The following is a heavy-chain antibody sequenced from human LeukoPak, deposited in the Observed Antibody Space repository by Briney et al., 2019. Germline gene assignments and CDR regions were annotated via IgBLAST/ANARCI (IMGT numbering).Heavy chain of an antibody. J-gene: IGHJ4*02. CDR3: AKAWGSVYGDYYGNFDY. CDR2: ISTGSSYI. D-gene: IGHD4-17*01. Sequence: GGSLRLSCAASGFTFNSYTMNWVCQAPGKGLEWVSSISTGSSYIYYADSMKGRFTISRDNAKNSLYLQMNSLRADDTALYYCAKAWGSVYGDYYGNFDYWGQGTLVTVSS. CDR1: GFTFNSYT. V-gene: IGHV3-21*04.